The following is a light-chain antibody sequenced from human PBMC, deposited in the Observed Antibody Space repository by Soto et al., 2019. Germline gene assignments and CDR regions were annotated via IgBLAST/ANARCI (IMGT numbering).Light chain of an antibody. CDR3: QHYNNCTIT. CDR1: QSVYST. V-gene: IGKV3-15*01. J-gene: IGKJ3*01. CDR2: GAS. Sequence: EIVMTQSPATLSVSPGERATLSCRASQSVYSTLAWYQQKPDQAPRLLIYGASTRATGIPARFSGSGSGTDVTLPISSLQSEDFAVYYCQHYNNCTITFGPGTKVDIK.